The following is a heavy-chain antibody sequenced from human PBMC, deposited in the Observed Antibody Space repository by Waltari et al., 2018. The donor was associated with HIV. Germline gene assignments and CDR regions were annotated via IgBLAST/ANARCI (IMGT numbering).Heavy chain of an antibody. CDR1: GVSFSYYS. Sequence: DVQLVASGGGLVKPGASLRLACAGSGVSFSYYSMNWVRQAPGKGLEWVSSISRDSRYIYYADSVKGRFTISRDNARNSLFLQMNSLRADDTAVYYCVRGGEGTYGDYWGQGTLVTVSS. CDR2: ISRDSRYI. D-gene: IGHD3-16*01. J-gene: IGHJ4*02. V-gene: IGHV3-21*01. CDR3: VRGGEGTYGDY.